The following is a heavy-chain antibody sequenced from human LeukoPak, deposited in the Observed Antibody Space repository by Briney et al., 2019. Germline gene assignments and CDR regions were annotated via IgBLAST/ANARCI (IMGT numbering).Heavy chain of an antibody. Sequence: GGSLRLSCAASGFTFSSYEMNWVRQAPGKGLEWVSYISSSGSTIYYADSVKGRFTISRDNAKNSLYLQMNSLRAEDTAVYYCARAQVLLWFGELVLSNGAFDIWGQGTMVTVSS. J-gene: IGHJ3*02. CDR2: ISSSGSTI. D-gene: IGHD3-10*01. CDR1: GFTFSSYE. V-gene: IGHV3-48*03. CDR3: ARAQVLLWFGELVLSNGAFDI.